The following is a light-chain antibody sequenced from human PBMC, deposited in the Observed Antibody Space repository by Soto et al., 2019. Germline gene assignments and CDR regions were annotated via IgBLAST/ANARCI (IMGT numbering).Light chain of an antibody. J-gene: IGLJ2*01. CDR2: EVN. CDR3: CSYGGDRI. Sequence: QSALTQPASVSGSPGQSIAISCTGTSSNVGGYNFVSWYQQHPGKAPKLLIYEVNKRPSGVSNRFSGSKSDNTASLTISGLQAGDEAGLYCCSYGGDRIFGGGTKVTVL. CDR1: SSNVGGYNF. V-gene: IGLV2-23*02.